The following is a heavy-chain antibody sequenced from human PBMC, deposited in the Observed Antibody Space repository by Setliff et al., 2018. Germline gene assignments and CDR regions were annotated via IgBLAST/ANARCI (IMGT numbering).Heavy chain of an antibody. V-gene: IGHV4-4*08. Sequence: SETLSLTCTVSGDSMSNNHWTWIRQPPGKGLEWIGYIYYSGSTNYNPSLKSRVTISVDTSNNQFSLNLTSVTAADTAVYYCAREGFYCTNGVCYRPFDYWGQGTLVTAPQ. J-gene: IGHJ4*02. D-gene: IGHD2-8*01. CDR1: GDSMSNNH. CDR2: IYYSGST. CDR3: AREGFYCTNGVCYRPFDY.